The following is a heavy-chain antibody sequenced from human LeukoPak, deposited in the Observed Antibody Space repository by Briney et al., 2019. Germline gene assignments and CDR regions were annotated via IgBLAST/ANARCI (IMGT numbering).Heavy chain of an antibody. Sequence: GGSLRLSCATSGFTFRNYWMHWVRQSPGKGLMWVSYISSDGTSANYADSVKGRFTISRDNAQNTLYLQMNGLRVEDTAVYYCARQDSGSYLGGYWGQGTLVTVSS. CDR1: GFTFRNYW. V-gene: IGHV3-74*01. CDR2: ISSDGTSA. J-gene: IGHJ4*02. D-gene: IGHD1-26*01. CDR3: ARQDSGSYLGGY.